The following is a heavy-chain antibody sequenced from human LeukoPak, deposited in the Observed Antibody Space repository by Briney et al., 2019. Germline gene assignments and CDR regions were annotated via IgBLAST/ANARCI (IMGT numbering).Heavy chain of an antibody. V-gene: IGHV3-74*01. CDR3: SWDHTGKEDI. J-gene: IGHJ3*02. Sequence: GGSLRLSCAASESTFSKYWMHWVRQAPGKGLVWVSRINPDGSRTNYADSVAGRFTISRDNAKNTLYLQMNSLRAEDTAVYYCSWDHTGKEDIWGQGTMVTVSS. CDR2: INPDGSRT. D-gene: IGHD1-26*01. CDR1: ESTFSKYW.